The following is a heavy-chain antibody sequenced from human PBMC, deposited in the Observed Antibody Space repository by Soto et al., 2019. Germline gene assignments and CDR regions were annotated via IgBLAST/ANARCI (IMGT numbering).Heavy chain of an antibody. CDR3: ARSPRPEGIQMFFLAY. J-gene: IGHJ4*02. D-gene: IGHD3-10*02. CDR1: GYTFTSYY. V-gene: IGHV1-46*01. Sequence: ASVQVSCKASGYTFTSYYLLWVRQAPGQGLEWMGIIDPSAGSTTYAQNFRGRFTMTRDSSANTVYMDLVSLRSEDTAVYFCARSPRPEGIQMFFLAYWGQGSLVTV. CDR2: IDPSAGST.